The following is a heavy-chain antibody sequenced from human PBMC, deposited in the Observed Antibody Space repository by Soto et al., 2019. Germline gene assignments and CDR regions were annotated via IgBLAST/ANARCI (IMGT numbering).Heavy chain of an antibody. CDR2: ISAHNGNT. J-gene: IGHJ4*02. D-gene: IGHD1-1*01. CDR1: GYGFTTYG. V-gene: IGHV1-18*01. CDR3: ARGRYGDY. Sequence: QVHLVQSGAEVKKPGASVTVSCKGSGYGFTTYGITWVRQAPGQGLEWMAWISAHNGNTNYAQKLQGRVTVTRDTSTSTADMELRSLRSDDTAVYYCARGRYGDYWGQGALVTVSS.